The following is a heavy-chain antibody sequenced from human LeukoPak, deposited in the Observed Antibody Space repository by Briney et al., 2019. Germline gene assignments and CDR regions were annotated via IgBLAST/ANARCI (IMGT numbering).Heavy chain of an antibody. V-gene: IGHV1-2*02. J-gene: IGHJ3*02. CDR3: ARVASTTRRHDAFDI. CDR2: ITPNSGGT. Sequence: GASVKVSCKASGYTFTDFYIHWMRQAPGQGLEWMGWITPNSGGTIYGQKFQGRVTLTRDTSTSTAYMELSRLRSDDTAAYYCARVASTTRRHDAFDIWGQGTMVTISS. CDR1: GYTFTDFY. D-gene: IGHD1-1*01.